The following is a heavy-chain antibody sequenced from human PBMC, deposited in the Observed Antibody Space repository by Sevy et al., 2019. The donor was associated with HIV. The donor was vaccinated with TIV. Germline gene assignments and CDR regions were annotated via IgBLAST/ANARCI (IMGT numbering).Heavy chain of an antibody. V-gene: IGHV3-30*18. Sequence: GGSLRLSCAASGFTFNSYAMHWVRQAPGKGLEWGAVISKDGRTKYYAESVKGRFTISRDNSKNTLNLQMNSLRAEDTAVFYCAKDRCTGDVCENYYYALDIWGQGTTVTVSS. J-gene: IGHJ6*02. D-gene: IGHD2-8*02. CDR3: AKDRCTGDVCENYYYALDI. CDR2: ISKDGRTK. CDR1: GFTFNSYA.